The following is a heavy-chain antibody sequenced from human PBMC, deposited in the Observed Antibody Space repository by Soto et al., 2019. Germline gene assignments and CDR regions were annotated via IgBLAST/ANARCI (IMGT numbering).Heavy chain of an antibody. CDR1: GFTFSSYA. V-gene: IGHV3-23*01. J-gene: IGHJ4*02. CDR3: AKVRRFGELRSLY. D-gene: IGHD3-10*01. CDR2: IGVSGDTT. Sequence: EVQLLESGGGLVQPGGSLRLSCAASGFTFSSYAMSWVRQAPGKGLEWVSAIGVSGDTTYYADSVKGRFTISRDNSKNTLYPQRGSLRAEETAVYYCAKVRRFGELRSLYWGQGTLVTVSS.